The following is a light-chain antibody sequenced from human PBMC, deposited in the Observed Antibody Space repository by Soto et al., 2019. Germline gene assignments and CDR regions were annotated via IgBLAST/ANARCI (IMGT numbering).Light chain of an antibody. CDR1: SSNIGSNY. Sequence: QSALTQPPSASGTPGQRVTISCSGSSSNIGSNYVYWYQQLPGTAPKLLIYRNNQRPSGVPDRFSGSKSGTSASLAISGLRSEDEADYYCAASDDSLSGYVFGTGTKLTVL. CDR3: AASDDSLSGYV. CDR2: RNN. J-gene: IGLJ1*01. V-gene: IGLV1-47*01.